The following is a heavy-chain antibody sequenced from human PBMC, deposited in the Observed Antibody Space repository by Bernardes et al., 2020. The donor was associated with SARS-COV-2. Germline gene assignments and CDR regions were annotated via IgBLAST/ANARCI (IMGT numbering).Heavy chain of an antibody. D-gene: IGHD6-6*01. CDR3: ARASEYTPSSGVLPRNYYMDV. V-gene: IGHV1-3*01. J-gene: IGHJ6*03. CDR2: INGDNGQT. Sequence: ASVKVSCKASGYTFTNHAVHWVRQAPGQRPEWMGWINGDNGQTQSSPKFQGRVTITRDTSASTTYMELSSLRSEDSAVYYCARASEYTPSSGVLPRNYYMDVWGKGTTVTVSS. CDR1: GYTFTNHA.